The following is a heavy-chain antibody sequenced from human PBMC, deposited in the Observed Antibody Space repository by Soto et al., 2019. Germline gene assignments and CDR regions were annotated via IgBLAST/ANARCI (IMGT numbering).Heavy chain of an antibody. Sequence: EVQLLESGGGLVQPGGSLRLSCAASGFTFSSYAMSWVRQAPGKGLEWVSAISGSGGSTYYADSVKGRFTISRDNSKNSLYLQMNSLRAEDTAVYYWAKRGRGAVAFDSWGQGTLVTVSS. D-gene: IGHD6-19*01. CDR3: AKRGRGAVAFDS. CDR1: GFTFSSYA. V-gene: IGHV3-23*01. CDR2: ISGSGGST. J-gene: IGHJ4*02.